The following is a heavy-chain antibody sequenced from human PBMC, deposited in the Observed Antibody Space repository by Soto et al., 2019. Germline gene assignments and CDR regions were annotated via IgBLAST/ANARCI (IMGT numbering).Heavy chain of an antibody. CDR3: ARGWYYDFWSGYAWFDP. CDR1: GGSISSYY. J-gene: IGHJ5*02. V-gene: IGHV4-59*01. CDR2: IYYSGST. Sequence: TSETLSLTCTVSGGSISSYYWSWIRQPPGKGLEWIGYIYYSGSTNYNPSLKSRVTISVDTSKNQFSLKLSSVTAADTAVYYCARGWYYDFWSGYAWFDPWGKGTLVTVSS. D-gene: IGHD3-3*01.